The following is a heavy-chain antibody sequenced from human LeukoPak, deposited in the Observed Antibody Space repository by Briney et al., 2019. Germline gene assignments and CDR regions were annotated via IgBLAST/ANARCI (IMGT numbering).Heavy chain of an antibody. D-gene: IGHD3-22*01. J-gene: IGHJ4*02. CDR1: GFTFSNAW. CDR3: AKVDFYDTSGYYGPTFLDY. Sequence: PGGSLRLSCAASGFTFSNAWMSWVRQAPGKGLEWVSAISGSGGSTYYTDSVKGRFTISRDNSKNTLYLQMNSLRAEDTAVYYCAKVDFYDTSGYYGPTFLDYWGQGTLVTVSS. CDR2: ISGSGGST. V-gene: IGHV3-23*01.